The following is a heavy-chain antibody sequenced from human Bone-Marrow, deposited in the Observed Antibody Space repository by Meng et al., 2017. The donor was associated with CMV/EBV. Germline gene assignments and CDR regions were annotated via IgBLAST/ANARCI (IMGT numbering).Heavy chain of an antibody. CDR3: ARDALWFPYDY. D-gene: IGHD3-10*01. CDR2: IYYSGST. J-gene: IGHJ4*02. CDR1: GGSISSGGYY. Sequence: SETLSLTCTVSGGSISSGGYYWSWIRQHPGKGLEWIGYIYYSGSTYYNPSLKSRVTISVDTSKNQFSLKLSSVTAADTAVYYCARDALWFPYDYWGQGTLVTVSS. V-gene: IGHV4-31*03.